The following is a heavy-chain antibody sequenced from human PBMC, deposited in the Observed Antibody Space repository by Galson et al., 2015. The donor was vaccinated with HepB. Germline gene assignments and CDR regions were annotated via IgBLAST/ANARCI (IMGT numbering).Heavy chain of an antibody. CDR2: IYYRSKWHY. Sequence: CAISGDSVSSNSAAWTWIRQSPSRGLEWLGRIYYRSKWHYDYTVSVKSRITINPDTSRNQFSLQLNSVTPDDTAMYYCARQLAYCIGTSCQIYFDYWGQGTLITVSS. J-gene: IGHJ4*02. D-gene: IGHD2-2*01. CDR3: ARQLAYCIGTSCQIYFDY. CDR1: GDSVSSNSAA. V-gene: IGHV6-1*01.